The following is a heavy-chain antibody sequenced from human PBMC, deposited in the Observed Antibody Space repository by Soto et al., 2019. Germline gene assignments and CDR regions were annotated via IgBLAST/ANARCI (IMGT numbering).Heavy chain of an antibody. D-gene: IGHD2-2*01. J-gene: IGHJ4*02. CDR2: IYHSGST. Sequence: SETLSLTCAVPGGSISSSNWWSWVRQPPGKGLEWIGEIYHSGSTNYNPSLKSRVTIPVDKSKNQFSLKLSSVTAADTAVYYCATRGGCGSSTSCYYGFVYWGQGTLVTVSS. V-gene: IGHV4-4*02. CDR3: ATRGGCGSSTSCYYGFVY. CDR1: GGSISSSNW.